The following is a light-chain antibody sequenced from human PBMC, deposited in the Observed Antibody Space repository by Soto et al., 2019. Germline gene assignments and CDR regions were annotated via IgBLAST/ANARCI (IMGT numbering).Light chain of an antibody. CDR3: QQYDRPPYS. CDR2: GAS. V-gene: IGKV3-20*01. J-gene: IGKJ2*01. Sequence: EIVVTQSPGTLSLSPGERGTRSCRASQSVSRNNLAWYQQKPGQPPRLLIYGASSRAPGIPDRFSGSGSGTDFTLTISRLEPEDSAVYFCQQYDRPPYSFGRGTKLEIK. CDR1: QSVSRNN.